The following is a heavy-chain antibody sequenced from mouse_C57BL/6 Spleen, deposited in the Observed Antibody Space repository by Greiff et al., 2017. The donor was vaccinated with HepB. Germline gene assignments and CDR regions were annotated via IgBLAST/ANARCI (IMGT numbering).Heavy chain of an antibody. CDR1: GYSITSGYY. D-gene: IGHD2-3*01. V-gene: IGHV3-6*01. Sequence: EVKLMESGPGLVKPSQSLSLTCSVTGYSITSGYYWNWIRQFPGNKLEWMGYISYDGSNNYNPSLKNRISITRDTSKNQFFLKLNSVTTEDTATYYCASFYDLFDYWGQGTTLTVSS. CDR2: ISYDGSN. CDR3: ASFYDLFDY. J-gene: IGHJ2*01.